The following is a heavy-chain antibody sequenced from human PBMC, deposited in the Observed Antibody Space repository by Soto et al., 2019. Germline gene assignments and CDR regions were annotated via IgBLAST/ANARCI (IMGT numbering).Heavy chain of an antibody. Sequence: GASVKVSCKVCGDTITELSIHWVRQAPGKGLEWMGWMNPNSGNTGYAQKFQGRVTMTRNTSISTAYMELSSLRSEDTAVYYCARASSPSFLVITRYYYYYMDVWGKGTTVTVSS. J-gene: IGHJ6*03. CDR2: MNPNSGNT. CDR3: ARASSPSFLVITRYYYYYMDV. V-gene: IGHV1-8*01. CDR1: GDTITELS. D-gene: IGHD3-22*01.